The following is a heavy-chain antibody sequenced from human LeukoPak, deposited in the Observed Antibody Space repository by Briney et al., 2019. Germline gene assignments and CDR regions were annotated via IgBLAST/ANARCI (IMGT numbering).Heavy chain of an antibody. CDR2: VIPIFGTA. CDR3: AVVTIPPDYYYMDV. CDR1: GGTFSSYA. V-gene: IGHV1-69*05. D-gene: IGHD2-15*01. Sequence: SVKVSCKASGGTFSSYAISWVRQAPGQGLEWMGGVIPIFGTANYAQKFQGRVTITTDESTSTAYMELSSLRSEDTAVYYCAVVTIPPDYYYMDVWGKGTTVTVSS. J-gene: IGHJ6*03.